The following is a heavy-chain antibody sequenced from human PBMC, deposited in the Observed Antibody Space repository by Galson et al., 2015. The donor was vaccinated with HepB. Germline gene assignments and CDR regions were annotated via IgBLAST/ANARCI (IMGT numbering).Heavy chain of an antibody. CDR1: GFTFSSYS. CDR3: ARDEGYCSSTSCYDYYYYMDV. Sequence: SLRLSCAASGFTFSSYSMNWVRQAPGKGLEWVSSISSSSSYIYYADSVKGRFTISRDNAKNSLYLQMNSLRAEDTAVYYCARDEGYCSSTSCYDYYYYMDVWGKGTTVTVSS. V-gene: IGHV3-21*01. CDR2: ISSSSSYI. J-gene: IGHJ6*03. D-gene: IGHD2-2*01.